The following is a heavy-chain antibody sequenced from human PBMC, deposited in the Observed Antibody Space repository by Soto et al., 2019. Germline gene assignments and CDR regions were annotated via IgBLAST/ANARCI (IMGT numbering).Heavy chain of an antibody. Sequence: EVQLVESGGGLVQPGGSLRLSCAASGFTFSSYSMNWVLQAPGKGLEWVSYISSSSSTIYYAYTVKGRFTISRDNAKNSLYLQMNSLRAEDTAVYYCARYGSGSYGMDVWGQGTTVTVSS. V-gene: IGHV3-48*01. CDR3: ARYGSGSYGMDV. J-gene: IGHJ6*02. CDR2: ISSSSSTI. D-gene: IGHD3-10*01. CDR1: GFTFSSYS.